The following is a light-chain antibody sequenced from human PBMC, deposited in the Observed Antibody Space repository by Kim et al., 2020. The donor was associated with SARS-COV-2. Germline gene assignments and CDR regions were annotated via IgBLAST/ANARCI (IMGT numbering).Light chain of an antibody. CDR3: AAWDSSLSAVL. CDR1: SSNIEDNH. Sequence: GQKVTISCSGSSSNIEDNHVSWYQQLPGTSPKLLIYDDHQRPSGIPERFSASKSGTSATLGITGLQPEDEADYYCAAWDSSLSAVLFSGGTQLTVL. CDR2: DDH. J-gene: IGLJ3*02. V-gene: IGLV1-51*01.